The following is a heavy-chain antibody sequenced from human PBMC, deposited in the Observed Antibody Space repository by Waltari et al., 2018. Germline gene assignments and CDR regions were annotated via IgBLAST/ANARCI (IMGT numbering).Heavy chain of an antibody. CDR2: IKQDGSEK. V-gene: IGHV3-7*01. Sequence: EVQLVESGGGLVQPGGSLRISWAASGFTFSSSWMSWVRQAPGKGLEWVANIKQDGSEKYYVDSVKGRFTISRDNAKNSLYLQMNSLRAEDTAVYYCARHNWNGHGMDYWGQGTLVTVSS. CDR1: GFTFSSSW. J-gene: IGHJ4*02. D-gene: IGHD1-20*01. CDR3: ARHNWNGHGMDY.